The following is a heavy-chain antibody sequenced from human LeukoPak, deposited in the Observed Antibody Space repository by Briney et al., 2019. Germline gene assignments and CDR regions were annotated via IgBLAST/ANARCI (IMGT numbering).Heavy chain of an antibody. CDR1: GFTFSSYA. D-gene: IGHD6-19*01. CDR3: ARLGHSSGPSPYYFDY. V-gene: IGHV3-23*01. Sequence: PGGSLRLSCAASGFTFSSYAMSWVRQAPGKGLEWVSAISGSGGSTYYADSVKGRFTISRDNAKNSLYLQMNSLRAEDTAVYYCARLGHSSGPSPYYFDYWGQGTLVTVSS. CDR2: ISGSGGST. J-gene: IGHJ4*02.